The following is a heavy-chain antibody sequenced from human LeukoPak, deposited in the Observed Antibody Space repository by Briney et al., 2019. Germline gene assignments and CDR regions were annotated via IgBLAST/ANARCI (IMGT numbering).Heavy chain of an antibody. J-gene: IGHJ6*03. CDR3: ARAMVRGAPAYMDV. CDR1: GGTFISYA. CDR2: IIPIFGTA. Sequence: GSSVKVSCKASGGTFISYAISWVRQAPGQGLEWMGGIIPIFGTANYAQKFQGRVTITTDESTSTAYMELSSLRSEDTAVYYCARAMVRGAPAYMDVWGKGTTVTVSS. D-gene: IGHD3-10*01. V-gene: IGHV1-69*05.